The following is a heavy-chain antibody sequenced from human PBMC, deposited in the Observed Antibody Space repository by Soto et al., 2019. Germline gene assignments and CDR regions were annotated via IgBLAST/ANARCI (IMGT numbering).Heavy chain of an antibody. D-gene: IGHD3-10*01. CDR3: AKNLWFGELSPFDY. Sequence: EVQLLESGGGSVQPGGSLRLSCAASRFTFNNYALSWVRQAPGKGLEWVSDINGSCAKTLYADSVKGRFTTSRDNSRNTLYLQMNSLRGEDPAIYYCAKNLWFGELSPFDYWGQGILVTVSS. J-gene: IGHJ4*02. CDR1: RFTFNNYA. CDR2: INGSCAKT. V-gene: IGHV3-23*01.